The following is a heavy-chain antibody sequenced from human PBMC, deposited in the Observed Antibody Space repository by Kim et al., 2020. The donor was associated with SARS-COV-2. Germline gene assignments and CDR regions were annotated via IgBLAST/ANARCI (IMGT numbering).Heavy chain of an antibody. CDR1: GGSFSGYY. CDR3: ATTPHRYGGYRRAYYFDY. D-gene: IGHD5-12*01. CDR2: INHSGST. V-gene: IGHV4-34*01. J-gene: IGHJ4*01. Sequence: SETLSLTCAVYGGSFSGYYWSWIRQPPGKGLEWIGEINHSGSTNYNPSLKSRVTISVDTSKNQFSLKLSSVTAADTAVYYCATTPHRYGGYRRAYYFDY.